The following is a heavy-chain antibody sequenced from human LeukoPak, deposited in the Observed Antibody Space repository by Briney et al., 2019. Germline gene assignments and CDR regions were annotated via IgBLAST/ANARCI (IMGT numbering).Heavy chain of an antibody. V-gene: IGHV4-34*01. J-gene: IGHJ5*02. CDR1: GGSFSDFY. CDR3: ARGRNWFDP. Sequence: SETLSLTCAVSGGSFSDFYWNWIRQPPGKGLEWIGEVNYSGSTYYNPSLKSRVIISVDTSKNQFSLKLSSVTAADTAVYYCARGRNWFDPWGQGTLVTVSS. CDR2: VNYSGST.